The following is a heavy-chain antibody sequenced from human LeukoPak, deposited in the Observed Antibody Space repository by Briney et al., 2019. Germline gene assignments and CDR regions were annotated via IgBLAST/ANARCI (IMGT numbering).Heavy chain of an antibody. CDR2: ISGSGGST. CDR1: GFTLSSHS. D-gene: IGHD3-3*01. V-gene: IGHV3-23*01. CDR3: VRDCGLWDFWSGYSFGW. J-gene: IGHJ4*02. Sequence: GGSLRLSCADSGFTLSSHSMNWLRQAPGKGLEWVSAISGSGGSTYYADSVKGRFTISRDNSKHTLYLQMNSLRAEDTAVYFCVRDCGLWDFWSGYSFGWWGQGTLVTVSS.